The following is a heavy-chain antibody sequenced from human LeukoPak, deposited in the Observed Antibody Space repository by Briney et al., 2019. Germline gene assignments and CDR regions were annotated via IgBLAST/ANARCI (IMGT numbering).Heavy chain of an antibody. CDR2: FYSDALDGIT. Sequence: TGGSLRLSCAGSGSTVSGSTMSWVRQAPGKGLEWVSNFYSDALDGITNYADSVKGRFTISRDNSQNTLYLQMNSLRVEDTAEYFCGRDNSGPDNWGQGTLVTVSS. CDR3: GRDNSGPDN. J-gene: IGHJ4*02. D-gene: IGHD2/OR15-2a*01. CDR1: GSTVSGST. V-gene: IGHV3-53*01.